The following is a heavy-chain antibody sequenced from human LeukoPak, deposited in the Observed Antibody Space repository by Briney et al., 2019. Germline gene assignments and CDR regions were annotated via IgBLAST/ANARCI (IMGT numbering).Heavy chain of an antibody. CDR2: IYYSGTT. Sequence: SETLSLTCTVSGGSIGKTSYYWGWIRQPPGKGLEWIGNIYYSGTTYYNPSPKSRVTISVDTSKNQFSLTLNSVTAADTAVYFCARFKQLGRSFDSWGLGSLVTVSS. CDR1: GGSIGKTSYY. CDR3: ARFKQLGRSFDS. J-gene: IGHJ4*02. V-gene: IGHV4-39*07. D-gene: IGHD1-1*01.